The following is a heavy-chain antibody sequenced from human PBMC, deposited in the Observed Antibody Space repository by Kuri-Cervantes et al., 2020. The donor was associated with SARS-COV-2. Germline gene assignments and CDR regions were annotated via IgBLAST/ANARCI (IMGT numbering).Heavy chain of an antibody. CDR3: ARAVGNFAF. CDR2: FIPMSGTS. D-gene: IGHD1-14*01. V-gene: IGHV1-69*13. J-gene: IGHJ4*02. Sequence: SVKVSCKASGGNFSGEVVSWVRQAPGQGLEWMGGFIPMSGTSNYAQKFQGRLTISADEYTNTAYMELSGLRSEDTAVYYCARAVGNFAFWGRGTLVTVSS. CDR1: GGNFSGEV.